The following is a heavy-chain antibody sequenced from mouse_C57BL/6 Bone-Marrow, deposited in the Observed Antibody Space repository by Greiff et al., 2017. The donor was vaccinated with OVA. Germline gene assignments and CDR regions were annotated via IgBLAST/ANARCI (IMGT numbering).Heavy chain of an antibody. V-gene: IGHV1-61*01. J-gene: IGHJ3*01. CDR2: IYPSDSET. CDR3: AITGRFAY. Sequence: VQLQQPGAELVRPGSSVKLSCKASGYTFTSYWMDWVKQRPGQGLEWIGNIYPSDSETHYNQKFKDKATLTVDKSSSTAYMQLSSLTSEDSAVSYCAITGRFAYWGQGTLVTVSA. D-gene: IGHD4-1*01. CDR1: GYTFTSYW.